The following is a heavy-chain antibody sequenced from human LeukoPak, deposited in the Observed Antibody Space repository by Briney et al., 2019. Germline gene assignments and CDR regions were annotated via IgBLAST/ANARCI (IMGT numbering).Heavy chain of an antibody. CDR3: AIAGVEIGIAVAGFDY. J-gene: IGHJ4*02. CDR2: INPNSGGT. CDR1: GYTFTGYY. V-gene: IGHV1-2*02. Sequence: GASVKVSCKASGYTFTGYYMHWVRQAPGQGLEWMGWINPNSGGTNYAQKFQGRVTMTRDMSTSTVYMELSSLRSEDTAVYYCAIAGVEIGIAVAGFDYWGQGTLVTVSS. D-gene: IGHD6-19*01.